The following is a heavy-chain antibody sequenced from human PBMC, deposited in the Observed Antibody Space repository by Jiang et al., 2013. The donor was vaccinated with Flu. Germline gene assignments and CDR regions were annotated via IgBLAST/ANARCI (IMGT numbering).Heavy chain of an antibody. Sequence: SCKASGIPLLNYGISWVRQAPGQGLEWMGWISTYNGNTNYAQKFQGRVTMTTDTSTSTAYMELRSLRSDDTAVYYCARDMGELNVGAYDAFDIWGQGTMVTVSS. CDR2: ISTYNGNT. D-gene: IGHD3-16*01. V-gene: IGHV1-18*04. CDR1: GIPLLNYG. J-gene: IGHJ3*02. CDR3: ARDMGELNVGAYDAFDI.